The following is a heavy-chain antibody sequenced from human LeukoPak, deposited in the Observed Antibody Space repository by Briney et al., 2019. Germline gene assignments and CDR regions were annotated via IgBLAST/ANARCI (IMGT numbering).Heavy chain of an antibody. CDR3: GKTTVGYSSGQKPAWPVDY. V-gene: IGHV3-23*01. J-gene: IGHJ4*02. CDR2: IFGSGGSP. D-gene: IGHD5-18*01. CDR1: GFTFGSHA. Sequence: GGSLRLSCEASGFTFGSHAMYWVRQAPGKGLEWVAGIFGSGGSPHYADPVKGRFTISRDNSRNTVYLQINSLRAEDTTVYYCGKTTVGYSSGQKPAWPVDYWGQGTLVTVSS.